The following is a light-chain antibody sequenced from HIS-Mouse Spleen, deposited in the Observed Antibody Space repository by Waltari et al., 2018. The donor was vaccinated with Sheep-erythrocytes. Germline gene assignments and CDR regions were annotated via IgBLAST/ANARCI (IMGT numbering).Light chain of an antibody. CDR3: MQALQAPLT. J-gene: IGKJ4*01. V-gene: IGKV2-28*01. Sequence: IVMTQSPLSLPVTPGEPASISCRSSKSLLHSNGYNYLDWYLQKPGQSPQPLIYLGSNRAYRAPDRFRGSGSGTDFTLKISRVEAEDVGVYYCMQALQAPLTLGGGTKVEIK. CDR1: KSLLHSNGYNY. CDR2: LGS.